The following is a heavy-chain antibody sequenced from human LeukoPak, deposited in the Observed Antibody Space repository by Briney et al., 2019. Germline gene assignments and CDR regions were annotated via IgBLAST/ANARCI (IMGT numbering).Heavy chain of an antibody. CDR3: ARDSTYYYDSGSSGPHYFDN. V-gene: IGHV3-30*01. D-gene: IGHD3-10*01. Sequence: GGSLRLSCAASGITLSSYAMHWVRQAPGKGLEWVSLISSGGTDEYYADSVKGRFTIFRDNSKNTLYLQLNSLRGEDTAVYYCARDSTYYYDSGSSGPHYFDNWGQGTLVTVSS. CDR2: ISSGGTDE. J-gene: IGHJ4*02. CDR1: GITLSSYA.